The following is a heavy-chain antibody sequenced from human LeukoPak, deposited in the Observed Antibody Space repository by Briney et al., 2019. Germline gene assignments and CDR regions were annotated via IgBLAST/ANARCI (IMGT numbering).Heavy chain of an antibody. CDR1: GGSISSGDYY. D-gene: IGHD2-15*01. Sequence: PSQTLSLTCTVSGGSISSGDYYWSWIRQPPGKGLEWIGYIYYSGSTYYNPSLKSRVTISVDTSKNQFSLKLSSVTAADTAVYYCARGLYLLEDAPAFRWFDPWGQGTLVTVSS. CDR2: IYYSGST. J-gene: IGHJ5*02. CDR3: ARGLYLLEDAPAFRWFDP. V-gene: IGHV4-30-4*01.